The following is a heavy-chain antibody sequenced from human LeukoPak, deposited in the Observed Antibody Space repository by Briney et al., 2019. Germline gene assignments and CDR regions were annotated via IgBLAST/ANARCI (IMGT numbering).Heavy chain of an antibody. D-gene: IGHD3-9*01. CDR2: IYSGGST. V-gene: IGHV3-66*02. CDR1: GFTVSSNY. CDR3: AKQRAGRYDILTGYYRPHYFDY. J-gene: IGHJ4*02. Sequence: GGSLRLSCAASGFTVSSNYMSWVRQAPGKGLEWVSVIYSGGSTYYADSVKGRFTISRDNSKNTLYLQMNSLRAEDTAVYYCAKQRAGRYDILTGYYRPHYFDYWGQGTLVTVSS.